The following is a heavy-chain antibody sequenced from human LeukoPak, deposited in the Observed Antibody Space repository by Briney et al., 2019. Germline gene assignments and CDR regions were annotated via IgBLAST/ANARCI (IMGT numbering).Heavy chain of an antibody. CDR2: ISSSSYI. CDR1: GFTFSSYS. J-gene: IGHJ4*02. Sequence: PGGSLRLSCAASGFTFSSYSMNWVRQAPGKGLEWVSSISSSSYIYYADSVKGRFTISRDNAKNSLYLQMNSLRAEDTAVYYCARDTDYGDFTDYWGQGTLVTVSS. D-gene: IGHD4-17*01. CDR3: ARDTDYGDFTDY. V-gene: IGHV3-21*01.